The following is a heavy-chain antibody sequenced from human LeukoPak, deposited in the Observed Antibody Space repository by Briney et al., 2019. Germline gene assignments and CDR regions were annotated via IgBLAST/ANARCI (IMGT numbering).Heavy chain of an antibody. V-gene: IGHV3-23*01. J-gene: IGHJ4*02. CDR1: GFTFSIYA. D-gene: IGHD6-13*01. Sequence: PGGSLRLSCAASGFTFSIYAMSWVSQGPGKRLGWVSAISGSGGSTYYADSVKGRFTISRDNSKNTLYLQINSLRAEDTAVYYCAKDSSSWYGGGFDYWGQGTLVTVSS. CDR2: ISGSGGST. CDR3: AKDSSSWYGGGFDY.